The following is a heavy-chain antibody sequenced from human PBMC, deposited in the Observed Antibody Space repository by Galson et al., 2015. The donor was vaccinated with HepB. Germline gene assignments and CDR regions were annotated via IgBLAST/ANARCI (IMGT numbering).Heavy chain of an antibody. J-gene: IGHJ3*02. CDR2: INPNSGGT. CDR1: GYTFTGYY. D-gene: IGHD4-17*01. V-gene: IGHV1-2*04. CDR3: ARGLYGDYPYDAFDI. Sequence: SVKVSCKASGYTFTGYYMHWVRQAPGQGLEWMGWINPNSGGTNYAQKFQGWVTMTRDTSISTAYMELSRLRSDDTAVYYCARGLYGDYPYDAFDIWGQGTMVTVSS.